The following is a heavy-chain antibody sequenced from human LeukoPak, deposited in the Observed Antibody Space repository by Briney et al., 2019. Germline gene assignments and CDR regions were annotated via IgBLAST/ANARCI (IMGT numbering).Heavy chain of an antibody. V-gene: IGHV4-39*01. D-gene: IGHD5-18*01. CDR1: GGSISSSSYY. CDR2: IYYSEST. CDR3: ARHSGYSYGYAYYYYYMDV. Sequence: SETLSLTCTVSGGSISSSSYYWGWIRQPPGKGLEWIGSIYYSESTYYNPSLKSRGTISVDPSKNQFSLKLSSVTAADTAVYYCARHSGYSYGYAYYYYYMDVWGKGTTVTVSS. J-gene: IGHJ6*03.